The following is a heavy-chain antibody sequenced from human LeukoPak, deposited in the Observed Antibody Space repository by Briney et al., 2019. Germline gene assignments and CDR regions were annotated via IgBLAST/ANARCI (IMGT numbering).Heavy chain of an antibody. CDR1: GESFSGYY. V-gene: IGHV4-34*01. Sequence: SETLSLTCAVFGESFSGYYWSWIRQPPGKGLEWIGEINHSGSTNYNPSLKSRVTISIDTSKNQFSLKLSSVTAADTAVYYCASGYSYGMNFDYWGQGTLVTVSS. D-gene: IGHD5-18*01. CDR2: INHSGST. CDR3: ASGYSYGMNFDY. J-gene: IGHJ4*02.